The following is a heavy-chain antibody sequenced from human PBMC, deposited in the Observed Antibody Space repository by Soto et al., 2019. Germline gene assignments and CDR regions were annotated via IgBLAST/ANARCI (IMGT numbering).Heavy chain of an antibody. CDR1: GYTFTRYA. J-gene: IGHJ5*02. CDR3: ARDRRITMVRGVIRPQFDP. V-gene: IGHV1-3*01. D-gene: IGHD3-10*01. Sequence: QVQLVQSGAEVKKPGASVKVSCKASGYTFTRYAMHWVRQAPGQRLEWMGWINAGNGNTKYSQKFQGRVTITRDTSASPAYMELSSLRSEDTAVYYCARDRRITMVRGVIRPQFDPWGQGTLVTVSS. CDR2: INAGNGNT.